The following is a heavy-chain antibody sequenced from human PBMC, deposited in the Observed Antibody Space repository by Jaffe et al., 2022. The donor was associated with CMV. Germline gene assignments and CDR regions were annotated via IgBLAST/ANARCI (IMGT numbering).Heavy chain of an antibody. Sequence: QVQLQESGPGLVKPSGTLSLTCAVSGGSISSSNWWSWVRQPPGKGLEWIGEIYHSGSTNYNPSLKSRVTISVDKSKNQFSLKLSSVTAADTAVYYCARRGYYDSSGYYWGYFDYWGQGTLVTVSS. CDR2: IYHSGST. V-gene: IGHV4-4*02. CDR1: GGSISSSNW. J-gene: IGHJ4*02. D-gene: IGHD3-22*01. CDR3: ARRGYYDSSGYYWGYFDY.